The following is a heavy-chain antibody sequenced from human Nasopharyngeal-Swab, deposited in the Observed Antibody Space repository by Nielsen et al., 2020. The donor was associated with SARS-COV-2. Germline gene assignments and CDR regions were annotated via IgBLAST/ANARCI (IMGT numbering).Heavy chain of an antibody. J-gene: IGHJ4*02. CDR3: ARSMYCSSTSCRYYFDY. V-gene: IGHV4-31*03. Sequence: SETLSLTCTLSGGSFSSAGYFWTWIRQHPGKGLEWIGYIYYSGSTYYNPSLKSRVTISVDTSKNHFSLKLSSVTAADTAVYFCARSMYCSSTSCRYYFDYWGQGTLVTVSS. CDR1: GGSFSSAGYF. D-gene: IGHD2-2*01. CDR2: IYYSGST.